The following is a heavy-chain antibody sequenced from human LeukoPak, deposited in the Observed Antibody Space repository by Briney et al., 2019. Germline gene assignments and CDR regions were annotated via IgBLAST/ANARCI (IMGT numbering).Heavy chain of an antibody. Sequence: PSETLSLTCAVSGYSISSGYYWGWIRQPPGKGLEWIGSIYHSGITYYNPSLKSRVTISVDTSKKQFSLNLKSVTAADTAVYYCARHQDYSLWTGQAGLDYWGPGTLVTVSS. CDR3: ARHQDYSLWTGQAGLDY. D-gene: IGHD3/OR15-3a*01. V-gene: IGHV4-38-2*01. CDR1: GYSISSGYY. CDR2: IYHSGIT. J-gene: IGHJ4*01.